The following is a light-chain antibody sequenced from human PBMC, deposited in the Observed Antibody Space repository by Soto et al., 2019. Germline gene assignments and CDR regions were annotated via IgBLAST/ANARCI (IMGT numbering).Light chain of an antibody. V-gene: IGKV1-39*01. CDR3: PQCYSPPGWT. CDR2: AAS. J-gene: IGKJ1*01. Sequence: DIQMTQSPSSLSASVGDRVTITCRASQSISSYLNWYQQKPGKAPKLLIYAASSLQSGVPSRFSGSGSGTAFTLTFSCLQLDDFAAYYCPQCYSPPGWTFGQGTKVEIK. CDR1: QSISSY.